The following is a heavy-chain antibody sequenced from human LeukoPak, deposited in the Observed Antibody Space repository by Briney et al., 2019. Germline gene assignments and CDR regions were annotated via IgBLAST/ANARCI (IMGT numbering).Heavy chain of an antibody. CDR1: GLTFSSYA. J-gene: IGHJ4*02. CDR3: AKETDYNYIYYFDY. D-gene: IGHD5-24*01. Sequence: GGSLRLSCAASGLTFSSYAMSWVRQAPGKGLEWVSGISGSGAGTYYADSVKGRFTISRDNSKNTLYLQMNSLRAEDTAVYSCAKETDYNYIYYFDYWGQGTLVTVSS. CDR2: ISGSGAGT. V-gene: IGHV3-23*01.